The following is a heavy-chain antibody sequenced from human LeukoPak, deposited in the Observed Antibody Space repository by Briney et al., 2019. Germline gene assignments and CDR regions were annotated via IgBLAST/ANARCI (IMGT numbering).Heavy chain of an antibody. CDR3: ARERNYGGDFDY. CDR1: GGSFSGYY. V-gene: IGHV4-34*01. D-gene: IGHD1-7*01. Sequence: SETLSLTCAVYGGSFSGYYWRWIRHPPGKGLEWIGEINHSGSTNYNPSLKSRVTISVDTSKNQFSLKLSSVTAADTAVYYCARERNYGGDFDYWGQGTLVTVSS. CDR2: INHSGST. J-gene: IGHJ4*02.